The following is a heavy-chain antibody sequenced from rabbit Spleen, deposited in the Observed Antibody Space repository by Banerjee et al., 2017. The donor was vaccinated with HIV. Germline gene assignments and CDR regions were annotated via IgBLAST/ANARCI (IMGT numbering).Heavy chain of an antibody. D-gene: IGHD8-1*01. J-gene: IGHJ6*01. V-gene: IGHV1S7*01. CDR3: ARDGAGGSDFAL. Sequence: QLEESAGGLVQPGGSLKLSCKASGFTLSSYYMNWVREAPGKGLEWIGYIDPVFGITYYANWVNGRFSISRENAQNTVFLQMTSLTAADTATYFCARDGAGGSDFALWGQGTLVTVS. CDR1: GFTLSSYY. CDR2: IDPVFGIT.